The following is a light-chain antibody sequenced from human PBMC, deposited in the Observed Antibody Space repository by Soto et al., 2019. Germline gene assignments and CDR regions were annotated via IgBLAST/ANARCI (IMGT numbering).Light chain of an antibody. Sequence: QSALTQPASVSGSPGQSITISCSGTSSDVGTYNLVSWYQQYPGKAPRLMIYEVTKRPSGVSNRFSGSKSGNTACLTISGLQPEDEADYYCCSYAGSSSSIFGTGTKLTVL. CDR1: SSDVGTYNL. CDR2: EVT. J-gene: IGLJ1*01. CDR3: CSYAGSSSSI. V-gene: IGLV2-23*02.